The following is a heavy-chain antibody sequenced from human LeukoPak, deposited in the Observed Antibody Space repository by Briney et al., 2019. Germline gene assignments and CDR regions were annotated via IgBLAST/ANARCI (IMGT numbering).Heavy chain of an antibody. CDR2: ISYDGSNK. V-gene: IGHV3-30-3*01. CDR3: ARTTVTPNYYFDY. CDR1: GFTFGDYA. J-gene: IGHJ4*02. D-gene: IGHD4-17*01. Sequence: GGSLRLSCTASGFTFGDYAMSWIRQAPGKGLEWVAVISYDGSNKYYADSVKGRFTISRDNSKNTLYLQMNSLRAEDTAVYYCARTTVTPNYYFDYWGQGTLVTVSS.